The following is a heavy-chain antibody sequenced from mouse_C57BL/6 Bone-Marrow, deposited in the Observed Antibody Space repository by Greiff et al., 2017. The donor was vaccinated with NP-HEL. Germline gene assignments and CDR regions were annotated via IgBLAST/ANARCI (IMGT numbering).Heavy chain of an antibody. CDR1: GYTFTSYW. D-gene: IGHD3-1*01. V-gene: IGHV1-59*01. J-gene: IGHJ3*01. CDR3: ASRAL. Sequence: VQLQQPGAELVRPGTSVKLSCKASGYTFTSYWMHWVKQRPGQGLEWIGVIDPSDSYTNYNQKFKGKATLTVDTSSSTAYMQLSSLTSEDSAVYYCASRALWGQGTLVTVSA. CDR2: IDPSDSYT.